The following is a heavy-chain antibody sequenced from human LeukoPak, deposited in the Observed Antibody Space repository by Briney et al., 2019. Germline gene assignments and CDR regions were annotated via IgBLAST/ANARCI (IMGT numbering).Heavy chain of an antibody. V-gene: IGHV1-2*02. Sequence: ASVKVSCKASGYTFTGYYMHWVRQAPGQGVEGMGWINTNSGGTNYAQKCQGRATMTRDTSISKAYMELSRLRSDDTAVYYCARGLYYYGSGSYAGGYWGQGTLVTVSS. J-gene: IGHJ4*02. CDR1: GYTFTGYY. CDR3: ARGLYYYGSGSYAGGY. CDR2: INTNSGGT. D-gene: IGHD3-10*01.